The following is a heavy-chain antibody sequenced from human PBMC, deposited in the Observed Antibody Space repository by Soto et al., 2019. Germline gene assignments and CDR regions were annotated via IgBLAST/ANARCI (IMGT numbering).Heavy chain of an antibody. D-gene: IGHD6-13*01. J-gene: IGHJ5*02. Sequence: ASVTVSCTASGSTIAGYYMHCGRQDPGQGLEWMGWINPNSGGPNYAQKFQGWVTMTRDTSISTAYMELSRLRSDDTAVYYCARNIAAAGTNWFDPWGQGTLVTVSS. V-gene: IGHV1-2*04. CDR2: INPNSGGP. CDR1: GSTIAGYY. CDR3: ARNIAAAGTNWFDP.